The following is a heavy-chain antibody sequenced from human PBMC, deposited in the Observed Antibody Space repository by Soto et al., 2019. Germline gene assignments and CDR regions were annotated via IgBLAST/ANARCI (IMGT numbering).Heavy chain of an antibody. V-gene: IGHV3-9*01. CDR3: AKDKAYDILTGYRYMDV. CDR1: GFTFDDYA. J-gene: IGHJ6*03. CDR2: ISWNSGSI. Sequence: EVQLVESGGGLVQPGRSLRLSCAASGFTFDDYAMHWVRQAPGKGLEWVSGISWNSGSIGYADSVKGRFTISRDNAKNSLYLQMNSLSAEDTALYYCAKDKAYDILTGYRYMDVWGKGTTVTVSS. D-gene: IGHD3-9*01.